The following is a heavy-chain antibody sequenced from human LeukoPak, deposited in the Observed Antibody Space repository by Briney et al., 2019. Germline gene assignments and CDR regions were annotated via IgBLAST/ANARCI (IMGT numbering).Heavy chain of an antibody. J-gene: IGHJ4*02. CDR2: INQDGTEK. Sequence: GGSLRLSCAASGFTFSTYWTTWVRQAPGKGLEWVANINQDGTEKNYVDSVKGRFTISRDNAKNSLYLQMNSLRAEDTAVYYCARNMGDYWGQGTLVTVSS. CDR3: ARNMGDY. CDR1: GFTFSTYW. V-gene: IGHV3-7*04. D-gene: IGHD2/OR15-2a*01.